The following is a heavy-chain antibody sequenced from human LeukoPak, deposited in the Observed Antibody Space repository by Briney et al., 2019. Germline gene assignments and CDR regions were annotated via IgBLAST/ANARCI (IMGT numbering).Heavy chain of an antibody. CDR3: ARGVEPRNYYYYMDV. J-gene: IGHJ6*03. Sequence: SETLSLTCTVSGGSISSYFWTWIRQPAGKGLEWIGRIYSSGSTNYNPSLKSRVTMSVDTSKNQFSLRLSSVTAADTAVYYCARGVEPRNYYYYMDVWGKGATVTVSS. CDR1: GGSISSYF. V-gene: IGHV4-4*07. CDR2: IYSSGST. D-gene: IGHD1-1*01.